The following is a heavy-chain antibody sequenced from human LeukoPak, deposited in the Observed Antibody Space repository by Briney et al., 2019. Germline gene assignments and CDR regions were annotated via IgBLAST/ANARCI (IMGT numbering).Heavy chain of an antibody. CDR1: GFTRKDYA. J-gene: IGHJ4*02. V-gene: IGHV3-9*01. CDR3: VKDMGVVTAGLGY. Sequence: GRSLRLSCTASGFTRKDYAMHWVRQVPGKGLEWVSGIFWNSDSIGYADSVKGRFTISRDNAKNSLYLQMNSLRAEDTALYYCVKDMGVVTAGLGYWGQGTLVTVSS. D-gene: IGHD2-21*02. CDR2: IFWNSDSI.